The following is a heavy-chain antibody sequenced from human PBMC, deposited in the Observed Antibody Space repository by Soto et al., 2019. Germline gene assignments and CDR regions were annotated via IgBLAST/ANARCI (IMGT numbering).Heavy chain of an antibody. CDR1: GFTFSTYA. J-gene: IGHJ4*02. D-gene: IGHD3-3*01. CDR3: AKSVFGLVIHVFDY. CDR2: ITPGGDST. V-gene: IGHV3-23*01. Sequence: EVQLLESGGGLAQPGGSLRLSCAASGFTFSTYAMSWVRQAPGKGLEWVSDITPGGDSTYYADSVKGRFTISRDNSKNTLYLQMNSLRAEDTAVYYCAKSVFGLVIHVFDYWGPGTLVTVSS.